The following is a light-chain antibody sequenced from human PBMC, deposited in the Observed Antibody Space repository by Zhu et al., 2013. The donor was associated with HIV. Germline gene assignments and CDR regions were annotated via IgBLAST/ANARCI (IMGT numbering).Light chain of an antibody. CDR2: STN. CDR3: VLYMGNGIWV. Sequence: QTVVTQEPSFSVSPGGTVTLTCGLNSGSVSTSYYPSWYQQTPGQAPRTLIYSTNTRSSGVPDRFSGSILGNKAALTITGAQAEDESDYYCVLYMGNGIWVFGGGTKLTVL. CDR1: SGSVSTSYY. V-gene: IGLV8-61*01. J-gene: IGLJ3*02.